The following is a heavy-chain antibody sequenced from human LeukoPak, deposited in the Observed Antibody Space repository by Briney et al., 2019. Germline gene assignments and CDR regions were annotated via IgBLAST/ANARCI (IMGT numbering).Heavy chain of an antibody. CDR2: INPSGGST. J-gene: IGHJ4*02. Sequence: GASVKVSCKASGYTFTSYYMHWVRQAPGQGLEWMEIINPSGGSTSYAQKFQGRVTMTRDTSTSTVYMELSSLRSEDTAVYYCARERYSGSRLAPFDYWGQGTLVTVSS. CDR1: GYTFTSYY. D-gene: IGHD1-26*01. CDR3: ARERYSGSRLAPFDY. V-gene: IGHV1-46*01.